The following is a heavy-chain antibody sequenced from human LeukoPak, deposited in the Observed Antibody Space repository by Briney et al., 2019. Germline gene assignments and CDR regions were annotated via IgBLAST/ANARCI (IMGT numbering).Heavy chain of an antibody. CDR2: IYYSGST. V-gene: IGHV4-59*01. CDR3: ARAYSTGRYYYYMDV. D-gene: IGHD1-14*01. Sequence: SETLSLTCTVSGGSISSYYWSWIRQPPGKGLEWIGYIYYSGSTNYNPSLKSRVTISVDTSKNQFSLKLSSVTAADTAVYYCARAYSTGRYYYYMDVWGKGTTVTVSS. J-gene: IGHJ6*03. CDR1: GGSISSYY.